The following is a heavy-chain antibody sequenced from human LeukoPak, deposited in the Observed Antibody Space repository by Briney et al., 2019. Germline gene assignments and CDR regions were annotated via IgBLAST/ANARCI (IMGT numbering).Heavy chain of an antibody. V-gene: IGHV4-59*01. CDR3: ASPSPGGAAAGLFDY. D-gene: IGHD6-13*01. CDR1: GGSISSYY. J-gene: IGHJ4*02. Sequence: PSETLSLTCTVSGGSISSYYWSWIRQPPGKGLEWIGYIYYSGSTNYNPSLKSRVTISVDTSKNQFSLKLTSVTAADTAVYYCASPSPGGAAAGLFDYWGQGTLVTVSS. CDR2: IYYSGST.